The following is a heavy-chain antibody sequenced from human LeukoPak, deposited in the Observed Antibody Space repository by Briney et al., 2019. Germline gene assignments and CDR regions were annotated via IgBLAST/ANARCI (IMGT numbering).Heavy chain of an antibody. V-gene: IGHV3-15*01. CDR1: GFTFSNAW. CDR3: TTASSNPPGDY. D-gene: IGHD4-11*01. Sequence: GGSLRLSCAASGFTFSNAWMSWVRQAPGKGLEWVGRIKSTTDGGTTDYAAPVKGRFTISRDDSKNTLYLQMNSLKTEDTAVYYCTTASSNPPGDYWGQGTLVTVSS. J-gene: IGHJ4*02. CDR2: IKSTTDGGTT.